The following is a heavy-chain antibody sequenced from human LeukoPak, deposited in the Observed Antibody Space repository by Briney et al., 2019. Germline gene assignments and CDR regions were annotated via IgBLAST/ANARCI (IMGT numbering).Heavy chain of an antibody. V-gene: IGHV4-39*07. CDR3: ARGVASSGYYVDY. J-gene: IGHJ4*02. Sequence: PSETLSLTCTVSGGSISSSSYYWGWIRQPPGKGLEWIGSIYYSGSTYYNPSLKSRVTISVDTSKNQFSLKLSSVTAADTAVYYCARGVASSGYYVDYWGQGTLVTVSS. CDR2: IYYSGST. D-gene: IGHD3-22*01. CDR1: GGSISSSSYY.